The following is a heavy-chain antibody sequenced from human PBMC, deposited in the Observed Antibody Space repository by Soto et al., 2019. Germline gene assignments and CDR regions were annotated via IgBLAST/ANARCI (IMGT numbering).Heavy chain of an antibody. CDR2: INPSSGST. D-gene: IGHD1-26*01. CDR1: GYTFNSYN. CDR3: ARIYSGSRLDY. J-gene: IGHJ4*02. Sequence: QVQLVQSGAEVKKPGASVKVSCKASGYTFNSYNMQWVRQAPGQGLEWMGVINPSSGSTNYAQKCQGKVIMTRDTPTNTVYMELSTLRSDDTAVYYCARIYSGSRLDYWGQGTLVTVSS. V-gene: IGHV1-46*02.